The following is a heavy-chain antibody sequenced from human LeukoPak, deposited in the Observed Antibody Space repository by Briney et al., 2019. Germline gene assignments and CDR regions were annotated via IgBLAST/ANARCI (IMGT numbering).Heavy chain of an antibody. D-gene: IGHD2-15*01. Sequence: SETLSLTCSVSGGSIRSDYWSWIRQPPGKGLEWIGYVHHSGTTNYNPSLKSRVTISLDTSKNQFSLKLSSVTAADTAVYYCARDVGGGPFFDFWGQGTLVTVSS. J-gene: IGHJ4*02. CDR3: ARDVGGGPFFDF. V-gene: IGHV4-59*01. CDR1: GGSIRSDY. CDR2: VHHSGTT.